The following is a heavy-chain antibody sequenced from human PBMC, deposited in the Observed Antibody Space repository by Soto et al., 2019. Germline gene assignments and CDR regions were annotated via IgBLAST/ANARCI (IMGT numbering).Heavy chain of an antibody. D-gene: IGHD2-2*01. CDR2: ISDNGGTT. V-gene: IGHV3-23*01. J-gene: IGHJ6*03. Sequence: GGSLRLSCATSEVTFSNYAMSWVRQAPGKGLEWVSSISDNGGTTCYADSVKGRFTISRDNAKNSLYLQMNSLRAEDTALYYCAKDAPIVVVPAAMSGTMYYYYYYMDVWGKGTTVTVSS. CDR1: EVTFSNYA. CDR3: AKDAPIVVVPAAMSGTMYYYYYYMDV.